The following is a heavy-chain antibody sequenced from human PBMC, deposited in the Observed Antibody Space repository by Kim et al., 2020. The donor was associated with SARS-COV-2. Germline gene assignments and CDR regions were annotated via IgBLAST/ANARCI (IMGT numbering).Heavy chain of an antibody. Sequence: GYAQKFQGRVTMTMDPSITTAYMELSSLRSEDTAVYYCARGVRTISNYDYWGQGTLGTVSS. D-gene: IGHD3-9*01. J-gene: IGHJ4*02. CDR3: ARGVRTISNYDY. V-gene: IGHV1-8*01.